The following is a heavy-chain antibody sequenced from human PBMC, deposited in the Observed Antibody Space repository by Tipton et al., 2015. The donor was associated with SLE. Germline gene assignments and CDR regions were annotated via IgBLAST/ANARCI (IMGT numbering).Heavy chain of an antibody. CDR3: ARDLEAFDI. V-gene: IGHV4-59*11. D-gene: IGHD1-1*01. J-gene: IGHJ3*02. Sequence: TLSLTCTVSGGSISSHYWSWIRQPPGKGLEWIGYIYYSGSTNYNPSLKSRVTISVDTSKNQFSLKLSSVTAADTAVYYCARDLEAFDIWGQGIMVTVSS. CDR2: IYYSGST. CDR1: GGSISSHY.